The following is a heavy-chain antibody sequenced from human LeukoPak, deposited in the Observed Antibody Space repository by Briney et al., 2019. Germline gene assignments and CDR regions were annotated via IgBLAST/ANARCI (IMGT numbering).Heavy chain of an antibody. D-gene: IGHD3-9*01. CDR3: ARLYDISNSWFDP. J-gene: IGHJ5*02. Sequence: GASVKVSCKASGYTFTNYFMHWVRQAPGQGLEWMGSFNPSGGTTSYAQNFQGRVTMTRDTSTSTVYMELSSLRSEDTAVYYCARLYDISNSWFDPWGQGTLVTVSS. CDR1: GYTFTNYF. V-gene: IGHV1-46*03. CDR2: FNPSGGTT.